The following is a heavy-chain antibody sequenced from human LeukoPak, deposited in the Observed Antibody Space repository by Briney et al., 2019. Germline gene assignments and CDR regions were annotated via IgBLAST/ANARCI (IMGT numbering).Heavy chain of an antibody. V-gene: IGHV4-59*01. Sequence: SETLSLTCTVSGYSISSYYWSWIRQPPGKGLEWMGYINYSGNTNYNPSHKRRVTIPVDTSKNPFSLRLTSVTAADTAVYYCAREGRQDYVYFDCWGQGTLVTVSS. J-gene: IGHJ4*02. CDR3: AREGRQDYVYFDC. D-gene: IGHD4-17*01. CDR2: INYSGNT. CDR1: GYSISSYY.